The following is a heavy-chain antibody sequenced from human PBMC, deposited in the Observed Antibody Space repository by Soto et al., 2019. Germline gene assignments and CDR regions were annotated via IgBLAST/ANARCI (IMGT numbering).Heavy chain of an antibody. Sequence: PGGSLRLSCAASGFTFSSYSMNWVRQAPGKGLEWVSSISSSSSYIYYADSVKGRFTISRDNAKNSLYLQMNSLRAEDTAVYYCARDLRGYSGYDSGPYWGQGTLVTV. CDR2: ISSSSSYI. CDR3: ARDLRGYSGYDSGPY. V-gene: IGHV3-21*01. J-gene: IGHJ4*02. D-gene: IGHD5-12*01. CDR1: GFTFSSYS.